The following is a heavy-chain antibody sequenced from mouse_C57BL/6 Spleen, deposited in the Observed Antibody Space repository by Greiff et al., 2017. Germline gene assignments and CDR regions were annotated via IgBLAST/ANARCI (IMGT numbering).Heavy chain of an antibody. V-gene: IGHV3-6*01. CDR2: ISYDGSN. J-gene: IGHJ4*01. CDR1: GYSITSGYY. D-gene: IGHD2-5*01. Sequence: DVQLQESGPGLVKPSQSLSLTCSVTGYSITSGYYWNWIRQFPGNKLEWMGYISYDGSNNYNPSLKNRISITRDTSKNQFFLKLNSVTTEDTATYYCAREDYSNSVDAMDYWGQGTSVTVSS. CDR3: AREDYSNSVDAMDY.